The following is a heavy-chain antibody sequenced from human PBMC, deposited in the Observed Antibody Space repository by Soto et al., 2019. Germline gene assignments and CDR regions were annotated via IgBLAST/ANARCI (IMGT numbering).Heavy chain of an antibody. V-gene: IGHV3-33*01. CDR2: IWYDGSNQ. Sequence: VQLVESGGGVVQPGRSLRLSCAASGFTFSSYGMHWVRQAPGKGLEWVAIIWYDGSNQYYADSVKGRFTISRDNSKNTLYLQMNSLRAEDTAVYYCARGGLQGVYYGMDVWGQGTTVTVSS. D-gene: IGHD4-4*01. CDR1: GFTFSSYG. J-gene: IGHJ6*02. CDR3: ARGGLQGVYYGMDV.